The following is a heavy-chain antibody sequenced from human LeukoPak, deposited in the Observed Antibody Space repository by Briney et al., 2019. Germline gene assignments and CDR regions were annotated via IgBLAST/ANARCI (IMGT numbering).Heavy chain of an antibody. Sequence: SETLSLTCTVSGGSISSYYWSWIRQPPGKGLEWIGYIYYSGSTNYNPSLKSRVTISVDTSKNQSSLKLSSVTAADTAVYYCARDTGSSGVDYWGQGTLVTVSS. D-gene: IGHD6-19*01. J-gene: IGHJ4*02. CDR3: ARDTGSSGVDY. CDR2: IYYSGST. V-gene: IGHV4-59*01. CDR1: GGSISSYY.